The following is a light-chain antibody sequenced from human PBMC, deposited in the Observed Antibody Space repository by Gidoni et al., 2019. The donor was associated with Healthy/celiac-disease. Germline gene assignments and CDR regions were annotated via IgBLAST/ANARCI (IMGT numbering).Light chain of an antibody. Sequence: DIQMTQSPSSLSASVGDRVTITCRASQSISSYLNWYQQKPGKAPKLLIYAASSLQSVVPSRFSGSGSGTDVTLTISSLQPEDFATYYCQQSYSTPPFTFGPGTKVDIK. CDR1: QSISSY. V-gene: IGKV1-39*01. CDR3: QQSYSTPPFT. CDR2: AAS. J-gene: IGKJ3*01.